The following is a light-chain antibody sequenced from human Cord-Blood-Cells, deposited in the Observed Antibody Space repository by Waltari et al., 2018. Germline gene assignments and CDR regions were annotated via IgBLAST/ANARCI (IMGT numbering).Light chain of an antibody. CDR1: QSISSW. Sequence: DIQMTQSPSTLSASVGDRATITCRASQSISSWWAWYQQKPGKAPKLLIYRASSLESGVPSRFSGSGSVTEFTLTISSLQPDDFAAYYCQQYNSHPYTFGQGTKLEIK. CDR3: QQYNSHPYT. CDR2: RAS. V-gene: IGKV1-5*03. J-gene: IGKJ2*01.